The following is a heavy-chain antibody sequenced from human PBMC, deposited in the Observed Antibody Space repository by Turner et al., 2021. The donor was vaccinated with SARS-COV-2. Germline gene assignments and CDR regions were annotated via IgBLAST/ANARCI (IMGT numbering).Heavy chain of an antibody. D-gene: IGHD3-3*01. J-gene: IGHJ6*02. CDR3: AGYRRDYDFWSGAYGMGGMDV. CDR2: ISSSSTYI. V-gene: IGHV3-21*01. CDR1: GFPFSTYS. Sequence: VQLVESGGGLVKPGGSLRLSCAPPGFPFSTYSMNWDRQAPGKGLEWVSTISSSSTYIYYADSVKGRFTMSRDNTKNSLYLQMNSLRAEDTAVYYCAGYRRDYDFWSGAYGMGGMDVWGQGTTVTVSS.